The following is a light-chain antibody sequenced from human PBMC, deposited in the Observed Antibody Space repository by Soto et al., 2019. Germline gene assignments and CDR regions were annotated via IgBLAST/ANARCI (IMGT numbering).Light chain of an antibody. CDR3: QQFGTIPFT. J-gene: IGKJ3*01. V-gene: IGKV3-20*01. Sequence: EIVLTQSPGTLSLSPGERATLSCRASQSVSSTYLGWYQQKPGQAPRPLISGASNRATGIPDRFSGSGSGTDFTLTISRLAPEDFAVYYCQQFGTIPFTFGPGTKVDV. CDR1: QSVSSTY. CDR2: GAS.